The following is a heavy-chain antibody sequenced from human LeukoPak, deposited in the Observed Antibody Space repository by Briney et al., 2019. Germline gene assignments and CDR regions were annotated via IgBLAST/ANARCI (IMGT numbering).Heavy chain of an antibody. Sequence: GGSLRLSCAASGFTVSGKYMTWVRQAPGKGLEWVSLIYSSGSTFYADSVKGRFTISRDSSKNTLYLQMNSLRVEDTAVYYCASGEWPQNYWGQGTLVTVSS. J-gene: IGHJ4*02. D-gene: IGHD3-3*01. CDR1: GFTVSGKY. CDR3: ASGEWPQNY. V-gene: IGHV3-53*01. CDR2: IYSSGST.